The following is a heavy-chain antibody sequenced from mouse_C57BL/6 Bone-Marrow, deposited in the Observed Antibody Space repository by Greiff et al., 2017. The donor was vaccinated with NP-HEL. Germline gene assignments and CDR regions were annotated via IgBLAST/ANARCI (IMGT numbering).Heavy chain of an antibody. CDR2: INPDSSTI. V-gene: IGHV4-1*01. CDR3: ARPYRGYFDV. Sequence: AAEGVDFSRYWMSWVRRAPGKGLEWIGEINPDSSTINYAPSLKDKFIISRDNAKNTLYLQMSKVRSEDTALYYCARPYRGYFDVWGTGTTVTVSS. J-gene: IGHJ1*03. CDR1: GVDFSRYW.